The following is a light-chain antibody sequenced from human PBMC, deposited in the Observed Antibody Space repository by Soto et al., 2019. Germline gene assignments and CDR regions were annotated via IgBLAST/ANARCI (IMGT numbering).Light chain of an antibody. CDR1: SSDVGSYNL. V-gene: IGLV2-23*01. CDR2: EAT. J-gene: IGLJ3*02. CDR3: CAYAGSGTLV. Sequence: QSVLTQPASVSGSPEQSITISCTGTSSDVGSYNLVSWYQQHPGKAPKVMIYEATKRPSGVSNRFSGSKSGNTASLTISGLQAEDEADYYCCAYAGSGTLVFGGGTKLTVL.